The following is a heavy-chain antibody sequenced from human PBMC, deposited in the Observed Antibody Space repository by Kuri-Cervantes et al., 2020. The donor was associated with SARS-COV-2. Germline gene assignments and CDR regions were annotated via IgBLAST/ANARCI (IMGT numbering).Heavy chain of an antibody. V-gene: IGHV3-48*04. CDR1: GFTFSSYS. CDR2: ISSSNSTI. CDR3: ARDEKRLAGRLKYFYYMDV. D-gene: IGHD6-6*01. Sequence: GGSLRLSCAASGFTFSSYSMNWVRQAPGKGLEWVSYISSSNSTIYYADSVKGRFTISRDNADNSLYLQVNSLRAEDTAVYYCARDEKRLAGRLKYFYYMDVWGKGTTVTVSS. J-gene: IGHJ6*03.